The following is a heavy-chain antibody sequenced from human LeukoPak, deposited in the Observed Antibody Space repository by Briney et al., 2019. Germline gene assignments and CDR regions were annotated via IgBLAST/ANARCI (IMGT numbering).Heavy chain of an antibody. CDR2: IRYDGSNK. J-gene: IGHJ4*02. V-gene: IGHV3-30*02. CDR3: AKGRRITGTLDY. Sequence: GGSLRLSCAASGFTFSSYGMHRVRQAPGKGLEWVAFIRYDGSNKYYADSVKGRFTISRDNSKNTLYLQMNSLRAEDTAVYYCAKGRRITGTLDYWGQGTLVTVSS. CDR1: GFTFSSYG. D-gene: IGHD1-7*01.